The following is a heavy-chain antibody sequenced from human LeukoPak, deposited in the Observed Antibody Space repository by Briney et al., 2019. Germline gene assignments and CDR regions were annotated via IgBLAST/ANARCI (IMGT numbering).Heavy chain of an antibody. Sequence: SVKVSCKASGGTFSSYAISWVRQAPGQGLEWMGGIIPIFGTANYAQKFQGRVTITADESTSTAYMELSSLRSEDTAVYYCARGRTTYYDILTGYYRGYYFDYWGQGTLVTVSS. CDR3: ARGRTTYYDILTGYYRGYYFDY. J-gene: IGHJ4*02. V-gene: IGHV1-69*13. CDR2: IIPIFGTA. D-gene: IGHD3-9*01. CDR1: GGTFSSYA.